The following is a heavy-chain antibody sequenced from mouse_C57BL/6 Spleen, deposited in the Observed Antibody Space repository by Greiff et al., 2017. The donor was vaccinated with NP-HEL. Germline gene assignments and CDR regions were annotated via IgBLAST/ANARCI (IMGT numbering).Heavy chain of an antibody. CDR1: GFTFSDYG. CDR3: ARPRYYGGFAY. Sequence: EVMLVESGGGLVKPGGSLKLSCAASGFTFSDYGMHWVRQAPEKGLEWVAYISSGSSTIYYADTVKGRFTISSDNAKNTLFLQMTSLRSEDTAMYYCARPRYYGGFAYWGQGTLVTVSA. CDR2: ISSGSSTI. J-gene: IGHJ3*01. D-gene: IGHD1-1*01. V-gene: IGHV5-17*01.